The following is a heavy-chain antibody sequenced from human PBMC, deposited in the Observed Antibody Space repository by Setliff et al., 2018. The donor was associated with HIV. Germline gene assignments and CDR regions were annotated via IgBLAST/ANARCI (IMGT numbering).Heavy chain of an antibody. CDR3: ARWGETTGIKAFDL. D-gene: IGHD1-1*01. CDR1: DNSITNYY. V-gene: IGHV4-59*01. J-gene: IGHJ3*01. Sequence: SETLSLTCTVSDNSITNYYWNWIRQPPGKGLEWIGYMHYSGRTSYNPSLKSRVATSVNTSKNQLSLNLSSVTAADTAVYYCARWGETTGIKAFDLWGQGTMVTVSS. CDR2: MHYSGRT.